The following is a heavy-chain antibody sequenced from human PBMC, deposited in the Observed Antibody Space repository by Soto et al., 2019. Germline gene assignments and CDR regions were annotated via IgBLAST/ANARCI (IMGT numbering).Heavy chain of an antibody. D-gene: IGHD4-17*01. CDR2: IWYGGSEK. Sequence: QVQLVASGGGVVQPGKSLRLSCTASGFTFSTYGMHWVRQAPGKGLEWVAVIWYGGSEKYYAESVKGRFTISRDNSKNTLYLQMNSLRTEDTAVYYCATEGPGDYQRGVGAFDVWGQGTMVTVSS. V-gene: IGHV3-33*08. J-gene: IGHJ3*01. CDR1: GFTFSTYG. CDR3: ATEGPGDYQRGVGAFDV.